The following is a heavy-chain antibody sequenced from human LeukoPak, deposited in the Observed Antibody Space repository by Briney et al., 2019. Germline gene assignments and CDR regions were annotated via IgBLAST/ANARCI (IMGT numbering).Heavy chain of an antibody. J-gene: IGHJ5*02. Sequence: PSETLSLTCTVSGGSISSSSYYWGWIRQPPGKGLEWIGSIYYSGSTYYNPSLKSRVTISVDTSKNQFSLELSSVTAADTAVYYCARGTAMGAFGFDPWGQGTLVTVSS. V-gene: IGHV4-39*07. D-gene: IGHD2-21*02. CDR1: GGSISSSSYY. CDR2: IYYSGST. CDR3: ARGTAMGAFGFDP.